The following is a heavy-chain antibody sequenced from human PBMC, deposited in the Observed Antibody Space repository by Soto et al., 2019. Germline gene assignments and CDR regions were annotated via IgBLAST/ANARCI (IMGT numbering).Heavy chain of an antibody. V-gene: IGHV3-33*06. D-gene: IGHD3-10*01. Sequence: GGSLRLSCAASGFTFSNYGMHWVRQAPGKGLEWVTVIWYNGNNKYYADSVKGRFTISRDNSKNTLYLQMNSLRAEDTAVYYCAKDSYYASGSYNYGGADYWGQGTLVTVSS. J-gene: IGHJ4*02. CDR2: IWYNGNNK. CDR3: AKDSYYASGSYNYGGADY. CDR1: GFTFSNYG.